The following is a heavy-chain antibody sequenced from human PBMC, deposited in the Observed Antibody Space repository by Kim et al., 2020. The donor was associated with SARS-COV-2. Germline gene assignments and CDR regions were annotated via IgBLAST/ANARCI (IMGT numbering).Heavy chain of an antibody. D-gene: IGHD3-3*01. V-gene: IGHV3-21*01. CDR1: GFTFSSYS. J-gene: IGHJ3*02. Sequence: GGSLRLSCAASGFTFSSYSMNWVRQAPGKGLEWVSSISSSSSYIYYADSVKGRFTISRDNAKNSLYLQMNSLRAEDTAVYYCAREPAPPLRFLEWLSPDAFDIWGQGTMVTVSS. CDR3: AREPAPPLRFLEWLSPDAFDI. CDR2: ISSSSSYI.